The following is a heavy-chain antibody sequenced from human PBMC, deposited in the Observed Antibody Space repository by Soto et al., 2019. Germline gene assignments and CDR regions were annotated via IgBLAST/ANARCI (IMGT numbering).Heavy chain of an antibody. J-gene: IGHJ4*02. CDR2: INAGNGNT. Sequence: VQLVQSGAEAKKPGASVKDSCKASGYTFTSYAMHWVRQAPGQRLEWMGWINAGNGNTKYSQKFQGIVTITRDTSASTAYMELSSLRSEDTAVYYCARAWVVVTAPDYWGQGTLVTVSS. CDR1: GYTFTSYA. V-gene: IGHV1-3*01. D-gene: IGHD2-21*02. CDR3: ARAWVVVTAPDY.